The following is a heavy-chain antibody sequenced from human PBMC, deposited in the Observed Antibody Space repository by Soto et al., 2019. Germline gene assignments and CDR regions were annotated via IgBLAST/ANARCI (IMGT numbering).Heavy chain of an antibody. CDR1: GFTFSYYP. J-gene: IGHJ4*02. CDR2: ISGVRDYI. CDR3: AREGVHNYTEYHFHY. Sequence: EVQLVESGGGLVNPGGSLRLSCAASGFTFSYYPLHWVRRAPGKGLEWVSSISGVRDYIRYADSVKGRFAISRDNAKTSLYLQMNSLTAEDTAVYYCAREGVHNYTEYHFHYWGQRTLVTVSS. D-gene: IGHD2-2*02. V-gene: IGHV3-21*06.